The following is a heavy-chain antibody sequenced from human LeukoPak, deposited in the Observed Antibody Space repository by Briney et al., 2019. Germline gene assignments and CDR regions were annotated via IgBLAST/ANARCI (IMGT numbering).Heavy chain of an antibody. CDR3: ARPSSSSSWYFDL. V-gene: IGHV5-51*01. D-gene: IGHD6-6*01. Sequence: GESLKISCKGSGYSFTGYWIGWVRQMPGKGPELVGIILPHDSDTRYSPSFQGQVTISADKSISTAYLPWSSLKASDTAMYYCARPSSSSSWYFDLWGRGTLVTVSS. CDR2: ILPHDSDT. J-gene: IGHJ2*01. CDR1: GYSFTGYW.